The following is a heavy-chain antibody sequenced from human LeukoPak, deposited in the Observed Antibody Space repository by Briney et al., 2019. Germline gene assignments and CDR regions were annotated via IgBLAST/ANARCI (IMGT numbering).Heavy chain of an antibody. CDR3: QKTAYEILTGEIHNWFDP. D-gene: IGHD3-9*01. CDR2: INAGNGNT. CDR1: RYTFTSFA. J-gene: IGHJ5*02. V-gene: IGHV1-3*01. Sequence: ASLKVSCKASRYTFTSFAIHWVRQAPGQRLEWMGCINAGNGNTKDSQKFQGRVTITRDTSSSTAYMELSSLRSVDTVFFFKQKTAYEILTGEIHNWFDPWGQGTLVTVSS.